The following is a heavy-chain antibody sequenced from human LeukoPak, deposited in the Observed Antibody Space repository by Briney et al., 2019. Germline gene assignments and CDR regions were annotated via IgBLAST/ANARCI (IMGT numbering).Heavy chain of an antibody. Sequence: SETLSLTCTVSGYSISSGYYWGWIRQPPGKGLEWIGYIYHSGSTYYNPSLKSRVTISVDRSKNQFSLKLSSVTAADTAVYYCAGYGGTHDCWDQGTLVTVSS. CDR2: IYHSGST. D-gene: IGHD5-12*01. J-gene: IGHJ4*02. CDR3: AGYGGTHDC. CDR1: GYSISSGYY. V-gene: IGHV4-38-2*02.